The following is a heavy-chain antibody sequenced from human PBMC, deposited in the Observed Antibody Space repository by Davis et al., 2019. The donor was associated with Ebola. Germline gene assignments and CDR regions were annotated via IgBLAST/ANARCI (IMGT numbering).Heavy chain of an antibody. V-gene: IGHV3-7*03. D-gene: IGHD5-12*01. CDR1: GFTFSSYW. CDR2: IKQDGSEK. CDR3: ARGDRGTYDALFYYYFMDV. J-gene: IGHJ6*02. Sequence: GGSLRLSCAASGFTFSSYWMSWVRQAPGKGLEWVANIKQDGSEKYYVDSVKGRFTISRDNAKNSLYLQMNSLRAEDTAVYYCARGDRGTYDALFYYYFMDVWGQGTTVTVSS.